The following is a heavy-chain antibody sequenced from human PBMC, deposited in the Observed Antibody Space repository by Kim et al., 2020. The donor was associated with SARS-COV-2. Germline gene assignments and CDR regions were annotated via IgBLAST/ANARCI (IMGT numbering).Heavy chain of an antibody. CDR3: ARGRYNWNYID. CDR2: IYHSGST. CDR1: GGSISSGGYS. J-gene: IGHJ4*02. V-gene: IGHV4-30-2*01. D-gene: IGHD1-7*01. Sequence: SETLSLTCAVSGGSISSGGYSWSWIRQPPGKGLEWIGYIYHSGSTYYNPSLKSRVTISVDRSKNQFSLKLSSVTAADTAVYYCARGRYNWNYIDWRQGTL.